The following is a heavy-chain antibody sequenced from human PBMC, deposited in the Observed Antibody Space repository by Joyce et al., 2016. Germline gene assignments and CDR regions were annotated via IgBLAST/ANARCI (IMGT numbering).Heavy chain of an antibody. V-gene: IGHV5-51*01. Sequence: EVQLVQSGVGVKKPGESLKISCQGSGYSFTNYWVGWVRQMPGKGLEWMVSIYPDDSDTKYSPSFQGQVTISADKSISTAYLQWSSLKASDTAMYYCARRLDDNRGDGFDVWGQGTKVTVSS. J-gene: IGHJ3*01. CDR3: ARRLDDNRGDGFDV. CDR1: GYSFTNYW. CDR2: IYPDDSDT. D-gene: IGHD3-22*01.